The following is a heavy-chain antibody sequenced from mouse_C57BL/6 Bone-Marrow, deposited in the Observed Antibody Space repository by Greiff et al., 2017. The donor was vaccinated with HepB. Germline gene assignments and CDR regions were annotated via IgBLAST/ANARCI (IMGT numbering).Heavy chain of an antibody. CDR3: ARERVPFITTVVATNYFDY. Sequence: QVQLQQPGAELVKPGASVKLSCKASGYTFTSYWMQWVKQRPGQGLEWIGEIDPSDSYTNYNQKFKGKATLTVDTSSSTAYMQLSSLTSEDSAVYYCARERVPFITTVVATNYFDYWGQGTTLTVSS. CDR2: IDPSDSYT. D-gene: IGHD1-1*01. V-gene: IGHV1-50*01. CDR1: GYTFTSYW. J-gene: IGHJ2*01.